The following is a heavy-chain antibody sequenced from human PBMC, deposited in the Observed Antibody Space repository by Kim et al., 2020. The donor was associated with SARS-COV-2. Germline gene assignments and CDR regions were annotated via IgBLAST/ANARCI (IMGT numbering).Heavy chain of an antibody. J-gene: IGHJ6*02. D-gene: IGHD6-13*01. V-gene: IGHV3-64*01. Sequence: SVKGRFTISRDNSKNTLYLQMGSLRAEDMAVYYCARGVAAAATYYYGMDVWGQGTTVTVSS. CDR3: ARGVAAAATYYYGMDV.